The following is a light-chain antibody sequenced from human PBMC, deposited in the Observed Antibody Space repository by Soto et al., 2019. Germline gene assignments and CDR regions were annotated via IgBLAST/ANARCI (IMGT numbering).Light chain of an antibody. V-gene: IGKV3D-15*01. J-gene: IGKJ4*01. CDR1: ESVSSN. Sequence: EIVMTQSPATLSVSQGERATLSCRASESVSSNLAWYQQKPGQAPRLLIYGASTRATGIPARFSGSGSGTEFTLTISSLQSEDFAVYYCQQYNKLPLTFGGGTKVEIK. CDR2: GAS. CDR3: QQYNKLPLT.